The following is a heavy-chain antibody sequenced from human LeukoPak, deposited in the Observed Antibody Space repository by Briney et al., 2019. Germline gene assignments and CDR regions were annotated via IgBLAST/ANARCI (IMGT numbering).Heavy chain of an antibody. V-gene: IGHV3-30*18. D-gene: IGHD6-19*01. Sequence: GRSLRLSCAASGFTFSSYGMHWVRQAPGKGLEWVAVISYDGSNKYYADSVKGRFTISRDNSENTLYLQMNSLRAEDTAVYYCAKDRYVAGKSPPDYWGQGTLVTVSS. CDR3: AKDRYVAGKSPPDY. CDR2: ISYDGSNK. J-gene: IGHJ4*02. CDR1: GFTFSSYG.